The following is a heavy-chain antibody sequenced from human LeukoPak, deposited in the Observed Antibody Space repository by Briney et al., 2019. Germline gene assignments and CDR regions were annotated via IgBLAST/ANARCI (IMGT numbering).Heavy chain of an antibody. D-gene: IGHD6-13*01. CDR1: GYTFTGYY. V-gene: IGHV1-2*04. CDR3: ARAGIAAISFDY. Sequence: ASVQVSCQASGYTFTGYYMHWVRQAPGQGLEWMGWINPNSGGTNYAQKFQGWVTMTRDTSISTAYMELSRLRSDDTAVYYCARAGIAAISFDYWGQGTLVTVSS. CDR2: INPNSGGT. J-gene: IGHJ4*02.